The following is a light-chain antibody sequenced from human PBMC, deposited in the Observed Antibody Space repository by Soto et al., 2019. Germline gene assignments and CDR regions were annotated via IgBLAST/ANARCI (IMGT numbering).Light chain of an antibody. J-gene: IGKJ1*01. CDR3: QQYNSYPRT. CDR1: QSLSSW. Sequence: DIQMTQSPSTLSASVGDTVTITFLASQSLSSWLAWYQQKPGKAPKLLIYKASTLKSGVPSRFSGSGSGTEFTLTISSLQPDDFATYYCQQYNSYPRTFGQGTKVDI. V-gene: IGKV1-5*03. CDR2: KAS.